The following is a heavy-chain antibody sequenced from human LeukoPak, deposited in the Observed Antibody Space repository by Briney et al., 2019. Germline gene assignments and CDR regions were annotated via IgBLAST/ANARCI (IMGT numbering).Heavy chain of an antibody. CDR3: ARDQTGGDY. CDR2: IYYSGST. Sequence: SETLSLTCTVSGGSISSYYWSWIRQPPGKGLEWIGYIYYSGSTNYNPSLKSRVTISVDTSKNQFSLKLSSVTAADTAVYYCARDQTGGDYWGQGTLVTVSS. CDR1: GGSISSYY. V-gene: IGHV4-59*12. D-gene: IGHD2-8*02. J-gene: IGHJ4*02.